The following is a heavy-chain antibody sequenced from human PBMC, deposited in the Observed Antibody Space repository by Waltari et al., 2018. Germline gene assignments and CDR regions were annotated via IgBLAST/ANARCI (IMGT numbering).Heavy chain of an antibody. J-gene: IGHJ5*02. D-gene: IGHD6-19*01. CDR1: GGTFSSYA. Sequence: QVQLVQSGAEVKKPGSSVKVSCKASGGTFSSYAISWVRQAPGQGLEWMGGIIPIFGTANYAQKFQGRVTITADESTSTAYMELSSVTAADTAVYYCARDGQGYSSGWHTAYNWFDPWGQGTLVTVSS. CDR3: ARDGQGYSSGWHTAYNWFDP. V-gene: IGHV1-69*12. CDR2: IIPIFGTA.